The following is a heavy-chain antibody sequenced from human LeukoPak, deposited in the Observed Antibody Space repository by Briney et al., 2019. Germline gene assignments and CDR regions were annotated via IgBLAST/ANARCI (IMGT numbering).Heavy chain of an antibody. CDR3: ARNHYYDSSGYYVNWFDP. V-gene: IGHV4-30-2*01. D-gene: IGHD3-22*01. J-gene: IGHJ5*02. CDR1: GGSISSGGYS. Sequence: PSETLSLTCAVSGGSISSGGYSWSWIRQPPGKGLEWIVYIYHSGSTYYNPSLKSRVTISVDRSKNQFSLKLSSVTAADTAVYYCARNHYYDSSGYYVNWFDPWGQGTMVTVSS. CDR2: IYHSGST.